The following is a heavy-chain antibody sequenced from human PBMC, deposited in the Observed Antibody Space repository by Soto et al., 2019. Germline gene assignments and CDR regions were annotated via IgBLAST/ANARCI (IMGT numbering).Heavy chain of an antibody. CDR3: ARSRGFGEDLFSVDY. CDR1: GVSLRSSTYY. Sequence: QLQLQESGPGLVKPSETLSLTCTVSGVSLRSSTYYWGWIRQPPGKGLEWIGSIWYSGSTYYSPSLKSRVTSSEDKPKNQFALKLNPVTAADTAVYYWARSRGFGEDLFSVDYWCQGTLVTVSS. CDR2: IWYSGST. V-gene: IGHV4-39*01. J-gene: IGHJ4*02. D-gene: IGHD3-10*01.